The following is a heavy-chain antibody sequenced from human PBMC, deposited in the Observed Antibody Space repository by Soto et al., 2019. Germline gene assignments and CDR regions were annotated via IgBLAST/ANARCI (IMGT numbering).Heavy chain of an antibody. V-gene: IGHV5-51*01. D-gene: IGHD6-13*01. Sequence: RGESLKISCKGSGYSFTSYWIGWVRQMPGKGLEWMGIIYPGDSDTRYSPSFQGQVTISADKSFSTAYLQWGSLKASDTAMYYCATLHGERAAAGENYYYYMDVWGKGTTVTVSS. CDR1: GYSFTSYW. CDR3: ATLHGERAAAGENYYYYMDV. CDR2: IYPGDSDT. J-gene: IGHJ6*03.